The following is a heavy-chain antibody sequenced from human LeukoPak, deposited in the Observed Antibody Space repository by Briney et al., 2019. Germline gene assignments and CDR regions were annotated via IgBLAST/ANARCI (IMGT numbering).Heavy chain of an antibody. CDR3: ARLGWELGIWDY. CDR2: IWYDGSNK. J-gene: IGHJ4*02. Sequence: GGSLRLSCAASGFTFSSYGMHWVRQAPGKGLEWVAVIWYDGSNKYYADSVKGRFTISRDNSKNTLYLKMNSLRAEDTAVYYCARLGWELGIWDYWGQGTLVTVSS. V-gene: IGHV3-33*01. D-gene: IGHD1-26*01. CDR1: GFTFSSYG.